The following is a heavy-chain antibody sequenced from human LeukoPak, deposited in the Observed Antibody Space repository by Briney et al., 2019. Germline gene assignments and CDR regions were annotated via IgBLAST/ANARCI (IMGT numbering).Heavy chain of an antibody. CDR3: ARAARYSSGWCPFDY. V-gene: IGHV1-69*13. J-gene: IGHJ4*02. CDR2: IIPIFGTA. Sequence: GASVKVSCKASGGTFNSYAITWVRQAPGQGLEWMGGIIPIFGTANYAQKFQGRVTITADGSTSTAYMELSSLRSEDTAVYYCARAARYSSGWCPFDYWGQGTLVTVSS. CDR1: GGTFNSYA. D-gene: IGHD6-19*01.